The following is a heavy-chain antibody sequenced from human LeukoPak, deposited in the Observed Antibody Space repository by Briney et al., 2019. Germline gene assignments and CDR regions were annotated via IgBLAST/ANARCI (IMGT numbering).Heavy chain of an antibody. CDR2: IIPIFGTA. J-gene: IGHJ4*02. CDR3: ARVGDSYGFSHFDY. V-gene: IGHV1-69*13. Sequence: ASVKVSCKASRGTFSSYAISWVRQAPGQGLEWMGGIIPIFGTANYAQKFQGRVTITADESTSTAYMELSSLRSEDTAVYYCARVGDSYGFSHFDYWGQGTLVTVSS. CDR1: RGTFSSYA. D-gene: IGHD5-18*01.